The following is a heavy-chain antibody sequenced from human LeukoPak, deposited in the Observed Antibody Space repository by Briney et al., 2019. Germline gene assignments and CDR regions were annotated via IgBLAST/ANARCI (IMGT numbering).Heavy chain of an antibody. J-gene: IGHJ4*02. V-gene: IGHV4-59*01. D-gene: IGHD2-21*01. Sequence: PSETLSLTCTVSGGSISGDCCSWIRHPPGKGLEWVAYIYYTGATNYNSSLKSRATISIDTSKNQFSLRLSSVTAADTAVYYCARLQGDSTAIFDYWGQGTLVSVSS. CDR3: ARLQGDSTAIFDY. CDR1: GGSISGDC. CDR2: IYYTGAT.